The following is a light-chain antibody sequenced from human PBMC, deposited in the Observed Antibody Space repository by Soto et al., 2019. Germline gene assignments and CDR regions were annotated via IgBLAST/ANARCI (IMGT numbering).Light chain of an antibody. CDR1: QSISSSF. Sequence: EVVVTQSPATLSVSPGERASLSCGASQSISSSFLAWYQQKPGQAPRLLIYGASSRATGIPDRFSGTGSETDFTLTISRLEPEDFAVYYCQQYDNSPITFGQGTRLEIK. J-gene: IGKJ5*01. CDR2: GAS. V-gene: IGKV3-20*01. CDR3: QQYDNSPIT.